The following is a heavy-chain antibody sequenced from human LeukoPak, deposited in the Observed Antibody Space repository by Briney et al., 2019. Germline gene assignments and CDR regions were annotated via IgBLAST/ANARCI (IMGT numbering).Heavy chain of an antibody. CDR3: ATSYCSGGSCYSPYYYYYYMDV. J-gene: IGHJ6*03. CDR1: GGSISSSSYY. Sequence: SETLSLTCTVSGGSISSSSYYWGWIRQPPGKGLEWIGSIYYSGSTYYNPSLKSRVTISVDTSKNQFSLKLSSVTAADTAVYYCATSYCSGGSCYSPYYYYYYMDVWGKGTTVTISS. CDR2: IYYSGST. D-gene: IGHD2-15*01. V-gene: IGHV4-39*01.